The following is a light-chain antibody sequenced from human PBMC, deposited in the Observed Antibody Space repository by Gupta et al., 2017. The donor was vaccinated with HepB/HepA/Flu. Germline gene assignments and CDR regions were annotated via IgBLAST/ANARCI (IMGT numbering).Light chain of an antibody. CDR1: SSNIGSNT. Sequence: QSVLTPAPPASGTPGRRVSISCSGSSSNIGSNTVDWYQQLPGTAPKVLIYKNDERPSGVPDRFSGSKSGTSASLAISGLQSEDEADYICSAWDDSLNGVVFGGGTKLTVL. V-gene: IGLV1-44*01. J-gene: IGLJ2*01. CDR2: KND. CDR3: SAWDDSLNGVV.